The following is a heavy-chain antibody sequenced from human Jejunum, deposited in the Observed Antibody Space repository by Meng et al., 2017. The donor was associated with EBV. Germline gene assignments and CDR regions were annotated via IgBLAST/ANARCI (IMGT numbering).Heavy chain of an antibody. CDR2: IYNSEST. Sequence: VHVQGSGPGLGKPSETLSLTCTVSGGSVSSGGYYWSWIRQPPGKGLEWIGYIYNSESTNYKSSLKSRVTISADTSKNQFSLRLSSVTAADTAVYYCARDQNGSYFAYWGQGTLVTVSS. CDR1: GGSVSSGGYY. CDR3: ARDQNGSYFAY. J-gene: IGHJ4*02. V-gene: IGHV4-61*08. D-gene: IGHD1-26*01.